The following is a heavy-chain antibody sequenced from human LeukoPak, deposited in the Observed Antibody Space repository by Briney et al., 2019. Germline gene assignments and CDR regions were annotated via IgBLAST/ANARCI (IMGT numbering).Heavy chain of an antibody. CDR2: ICSGGST. V-gene: IGHV3-53*01. CDR3: AIFSLGEYQLLNDY. D-gene: IGHD2-2*01. CDR1: GFTVSSNY. Sequence: GGSLRLSCAASGFTVSSNYMSWVRRAPGKGLEWVSVICSGGSTYYADSVKGRFTISRDNSKNSLYLQMNSLRAEDTAVYYCAIFSLGEYQLLNDYWGQGTLVTVSS. J-gene: IGHJ4*02.